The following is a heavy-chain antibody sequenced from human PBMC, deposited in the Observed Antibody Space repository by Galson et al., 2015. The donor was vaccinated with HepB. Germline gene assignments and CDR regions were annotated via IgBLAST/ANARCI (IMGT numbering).Heavy chain of an antibody. V-gene: IGHV1-18*04. Sequence: SVKVSCKASGSTFTSYGIIWVRQAPGQGLEWMGWISAYNGNTNYAQKLQGRVTMTTDTSTTTAYMELRSLTSDDTAVYYCARLGSGSYYNDIDYWGQGTLVTVSS. CDR2: ISAYNGNT. D-gene: IGHD3-10*01. J-gene: IGHJ4*02. CDR1: GSTFTSYG. CDR3: ARLGSGSYYNDIDY.